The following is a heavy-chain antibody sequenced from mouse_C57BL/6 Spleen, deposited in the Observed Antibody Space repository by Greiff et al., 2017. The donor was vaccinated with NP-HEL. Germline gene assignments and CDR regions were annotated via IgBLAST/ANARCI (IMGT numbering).Heavy chain of an antibody. D-gene: IGHD1-1*01. CDR1: GFNIKDDY. V-gene: IGHV14-4*01. Sequence: VQLQQSGAELVRPGASVKLSCTASGFNIKDDYMHWVKQRPEQGLEWIGWIDPENGDTEYASKFQGKATITAETSSNTAYLQLSSLTSEDTAVYYCTPHITTVVATSWGQGTLVTVSA. J-gene: IGHJ3*01. CDR2: IDPENGDT. CDR3: TPHITTVVATS.